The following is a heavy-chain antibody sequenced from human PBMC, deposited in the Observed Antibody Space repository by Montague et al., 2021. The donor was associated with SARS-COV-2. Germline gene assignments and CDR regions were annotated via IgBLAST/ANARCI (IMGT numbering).Heavy chain of an antibody. V-gene: IGHV4-39*01. CDR2: ISYSGST. J-gene: IGHJ3*02. Sequence: ETLSLTFPFSGGSLRRTSYYWGWIRQPPGKGLEWIGSISYSGSTYYKSSLKSRVTISVDTSKNQFSLRLSSVTAADTAVYYCARHITGSGNAFDIWGQGTMVTVSS. CDR3: ARHITGSGNAFDI. CDR1: GGSLRRTSYY. D-gene: IGHD3-10*01.